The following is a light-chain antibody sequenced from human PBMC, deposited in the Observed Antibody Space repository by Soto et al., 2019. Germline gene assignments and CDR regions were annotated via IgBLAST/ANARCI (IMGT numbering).Light chain of an antibody. V-gene: IGLV1-51*01. CDR2: TTH. Sequence: QSVLTQPPSVSAAPGQRVTISCSGSSSNFGSNYVSWYQQLPGTAPKLLIYTTHKRPSGIPDRFSGSKSGTSATLGITGLQTGDEADYYCSSFTTSTTLVFGGGTKLTVL. CDR1: SSNFGSNY. CDR3: SSFTTSTTLV. J-gene: IGLJ3*02.